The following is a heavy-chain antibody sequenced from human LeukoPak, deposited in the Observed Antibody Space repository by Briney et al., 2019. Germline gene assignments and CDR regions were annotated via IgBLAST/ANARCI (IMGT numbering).Heavy chain of an antibody. J-gene: IGHJ4*02. D-gene: IGHD3-3*01. Sequence: GGSLRLSCAASGFTFNSYGMHWVRQAPGKGLEWVAFIRYDGSNKYYADSVEGRFTISRDNSKKMVYLQMNSLRAEDTAVYYCASARELRFLEWFSNWGQGTLVIVSS. CDR1: GFTFNSYG. CDR3: ASARELRFLEWFSN. V-gene: IGHV3-30*02. CDR2: IRYDGSNK.